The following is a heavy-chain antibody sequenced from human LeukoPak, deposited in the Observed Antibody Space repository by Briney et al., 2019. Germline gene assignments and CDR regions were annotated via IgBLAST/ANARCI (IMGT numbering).Heavy chain of an antibody. Sequence: ASVKVSCKASGYTFTSYGISWVRRAPGQGLEGLDGISAYNGNTNYAQKLQGRVTMTTDTSTSTAYMELRSLRSDDTAVYYCAREVSSGWYSGNDYWGQGTLVTVSS. CDR2: ISAYNGNT. V-gene: IGHV1-18*01. CDR3: AREVSSGWYSGNDY. CDR1: GYTFTSYG. D-gene: IGHD6-19*01. J-gene: IGHJ4*02.